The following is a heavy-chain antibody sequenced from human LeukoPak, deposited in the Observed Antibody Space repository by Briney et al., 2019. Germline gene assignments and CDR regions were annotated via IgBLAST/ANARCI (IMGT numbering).Heavy chain of an antibody. J-gene: IGHJ4*02. CDR2: IYSGGST. CDR3: ARGWTSGDYFDY. CDR1: GFTVSSNY. Sequence: PGGSLRLSCAASGFTVSSNYMNWVRQAPGKGLEWVSVIYSGGSTFYSDSVKGRFTISRDSSKNTLYLHMNSLRADDTAVYYCARGWTSGDYFDYWGQGTLVTVSS. V-gene: IGHV3-53*01. D-gene: IGHD3/OR15-3a*01.